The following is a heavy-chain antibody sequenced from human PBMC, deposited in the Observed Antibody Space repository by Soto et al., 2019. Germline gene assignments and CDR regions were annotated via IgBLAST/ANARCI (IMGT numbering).Heavy chain of an antibody. J-gene: IGHJ6*02. CDR2: IYYSGST. V-gene: IGHV4-39*01. D-gene: IGHD3-3*01. CDR1: CGSISSSSYY. Sequence: SETLSLTCTVSCGSISSSSYYWGWIRQPPGKGLEWIGSIYYSGSTYYNPSLKSRVTISVDTSKNQFSLKLSSVTAADTAVYYCARDFRITIFGVVIDYYYYGMDVWGQGTTVT. CDR3: ARDFRITIFGVVIDYYYYGMDV.